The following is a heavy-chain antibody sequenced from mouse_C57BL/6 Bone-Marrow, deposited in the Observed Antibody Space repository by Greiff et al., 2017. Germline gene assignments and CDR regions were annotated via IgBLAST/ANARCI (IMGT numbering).Heavy chain of an antibody. CDR1: GYTFTTYP. CDR3: AISTVVAPKNYAMDY. D-gene: IGHD1-1*01. J-gene: IGHJ4*01. V-gene: IGHV1-47*01. Sequence: QVQLQQSGAELVKPGASVKMSCKASGYTFTTYPIEWMKQXHGKSLEWIGNFHPYNDDTKYNEKFKGKATLTVEKSSSTVYLELSRLTSDDSAVYYCAISTVVAPKNYAMDYWGQGTSVTVSS. CDR2: FHPYNDDT.